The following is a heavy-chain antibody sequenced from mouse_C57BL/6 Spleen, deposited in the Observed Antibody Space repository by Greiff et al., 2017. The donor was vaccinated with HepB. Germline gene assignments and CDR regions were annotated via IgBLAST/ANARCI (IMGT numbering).Heavy chain of an antibody. CDR1: GYTFTSYW. J-gene: IGHJ1*03. CDR3: AREDYYYGSSH. CDR2: IDPSDSYT. Sequence: QVQLQQSGAELVMPGASVKLSCKASGYTFTSYWMHWVKQRPGQGLEWIGEIDPSDSYTNYNQKFKGKSTLTVDKSSSTAYMQLSSLTSEDSAVYYCAREDYYYGSSHWGTGTTVTVSS. D-gene: IGHD1-1*01. V-gene: IGHV1-69*01.